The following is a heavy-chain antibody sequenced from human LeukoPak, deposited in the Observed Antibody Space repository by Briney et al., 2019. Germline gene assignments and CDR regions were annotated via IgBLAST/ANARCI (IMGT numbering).Heavy chain of an antibody. J-gene: IGHJ4*02. V-gene: IGHV3-7*01. D-gene: IGHD6-19*01. CDR2: IKKDGSEK. Sequence: TGGSLRLSCVISGLPLRTFWMSWVRQAPGKGLEWVANIKKDGSEKYYVDSVKGRFTISRDNAKNSLYLQMNSLRVEDTAVYYCEGSAGYWGQGTLVTVSS. CDR1: GLPLRTFW. CDR3: EGSAGY.